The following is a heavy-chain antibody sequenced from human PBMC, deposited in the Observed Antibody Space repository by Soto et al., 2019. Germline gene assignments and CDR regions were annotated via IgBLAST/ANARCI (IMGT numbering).Heavy chain of an antibody. D-gene: IGHD3-10*01. CDR1: GGTFSSYA. Sequence: QVQLVQSGAEVKKPGSSVKVSCKASGGTFSSYAISWVRQAPGQGLEWMGGIIAIFGTADYAQKFQGRVTITADKSTSTAYMELSSLRSEDTAVYYCARDQRETVRPLTRDFDLWGRGTLVTVSS. CDR3: ARDQRETVRPLTRDFDL. J-gene: IGHJ2*01. CDR2: IIAIFGTA. V-gene: IGHV1-69*06.